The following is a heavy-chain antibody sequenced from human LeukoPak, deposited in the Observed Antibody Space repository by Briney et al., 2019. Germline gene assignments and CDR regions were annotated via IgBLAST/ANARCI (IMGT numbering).Heavy chain of an antibody. Sequence: GGSLRLSCAASGFTFSSYAMSWVRQAPGKGLEWVSYISSSSSTIYYADSVKGRFTISRDNAKNSLYLQMNSLRAEDTAVYYCAREDYGGIYWGQGTLVTVSS. J-gene: IGHJ4*02. CDR2: ISSSSSTI. V-gene: IGHV3-48*04. CDR1: GFTFSSYA. CDR3: AREDYGGIY. D-gene: IGHD4-23*01.